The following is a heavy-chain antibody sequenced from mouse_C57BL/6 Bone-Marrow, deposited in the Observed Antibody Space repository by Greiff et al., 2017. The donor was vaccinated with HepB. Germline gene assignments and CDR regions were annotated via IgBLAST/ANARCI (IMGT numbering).Heavy chain of an antibody. J-gene: IGHJ2*01. Sequence: VQLQQSGPELVKPGASVKISCKASGYAFSSSWMNWVKQRPGKGLEWIGRIYPGDGDTNYNGKFKGKATLTADKSSSTAYMQLNSLTSEDSAVYFCARGVLRSLDYWGQGTTLTVSS. D-gene: IGHD1-1*01. V-gene: IGHV1-82*01. CDR1: GYAFSSSW. CDR3: ARGVLRSLDY. CDR2: IYPGDGDT.